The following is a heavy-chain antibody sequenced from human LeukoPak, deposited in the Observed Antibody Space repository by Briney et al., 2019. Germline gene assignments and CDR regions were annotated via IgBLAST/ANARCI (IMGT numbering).Heavy chain of an antibody. V-gene: IGHV4-34*01. Sequence: ASETLSLTCAVYGGSFSGYYWSWIRQPPEKGPEWIGEINHSGSTNYNPSLKSRVTISVDTSKNQFSLKLSSVTAADTAVYYCARGVVKALAYWGQGTLVTVSS. J-gene: IGHJ4*02. CDR1: GGSFSGYY. D-gene: IGHD2-15*01. CDR3: ARGVVKALAY. CDR2: INHSGST.